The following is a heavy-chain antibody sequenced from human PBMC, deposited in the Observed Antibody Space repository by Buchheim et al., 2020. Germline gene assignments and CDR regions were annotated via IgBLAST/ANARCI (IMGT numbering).Heavy chain of an antibody. Sequence: QVQLQESGPGLVKPSQTLSLTCTVSGGSISSGDYYWSWIRQPPGKGLEWIGYIYYSGSTYYNPSLKSRVTISVDTSKNQFSLKLSSVTAADTAVYYCARVGNDYVWGSYRSNLLFDYWGQGTL. CDR2: IYYSGST. J-gene: IGHJ4*02. V-gene: IGHV4-30-4*01. CDR1: GGSISSGDYY. CDR3: ARVGNDYVWGSYRSNLLFDY. D-gene: IGHD3-16*02.